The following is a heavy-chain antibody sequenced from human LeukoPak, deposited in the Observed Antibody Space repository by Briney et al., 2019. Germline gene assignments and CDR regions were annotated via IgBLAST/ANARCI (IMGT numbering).Heavy chain of an antibody. CDR3: TTDQQLWLGIRVDY. D-gene: IGHD5-18*01. V-gene: IGHV3-73*01. Sequence: PGGSLRLSCAASGFTFSGSAMHWVRQASGKGLEWVGRIRSKAHSYATAYAASVKGRFTISRDDSKNTAYLQMNSLKTEDTAVYYCTTDQQLWLGIRVDYWGQGTLVTVSS. J-gene: IGHJ4*02. CDR2: IRSKAHSYAT. CDR1: GFTFSGSA.